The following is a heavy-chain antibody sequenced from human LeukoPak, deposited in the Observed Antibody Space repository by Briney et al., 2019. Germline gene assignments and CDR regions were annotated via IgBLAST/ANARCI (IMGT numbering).Heavy chain of an antibody. CDR1: GFTFSSYG. J-gene: IGHJ4*02. CDR3: AKVHHDSGVY. V-gene: IGHV3-30*18. D-gene: IGHD4-17*01. Sequence: GGSLRLSCAASGFTFSSYGMHWVRQAPGKGLEWVAVISYDGSNKYYADSVKGRFTISRDNSKNTLYLQMNSLRAEDTAVYYCAKVHHDSGVYWGQGTLVTVSS. CDR2: ISYDGSNK.